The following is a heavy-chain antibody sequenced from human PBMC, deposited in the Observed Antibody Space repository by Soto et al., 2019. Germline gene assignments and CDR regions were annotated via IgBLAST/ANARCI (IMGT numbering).Heavy chain of an antibody. J-gene: IGHJ5*01. CDR1: GFTFSSYV. D-gene: IGHD1-26*01. CDR2: ISGGHTT. Sequence: EVQLLESGGGLVQPGGSLRLSCAASGFTFSSYVMSWVRQAPGKGLEWVSAISGGHTTYYADSVKGRFTISRDNSKNTLYLQMNSLRAEDTALYYCAKDYESESYSGKYAIDSWGQGTLVSV. CDR3: AKDYESESYSGKYAIDS. V-gene: IGHV3-23*01.